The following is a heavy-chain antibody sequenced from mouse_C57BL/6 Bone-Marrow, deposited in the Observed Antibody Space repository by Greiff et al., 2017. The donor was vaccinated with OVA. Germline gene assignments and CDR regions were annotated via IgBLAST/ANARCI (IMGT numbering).Heavy chain of an antibody. D-gene: IGHD2-4*01. Sequence: VQLQQSGAELVRPGASVKLSCTASGFNIKDDYMHWVKQRPEQGLEWIGWIDPENGDTEYASKFQGKATITADTSSNTAYLQLSSLTSEDTAVYYCTTERYDYDGFAYWGQGTLVTVSA. CDR3: TTERYDYDGFAY. J-gene: IGHJ3*01. CDR2: IDPENGDT. CDR1: GFNIKDDY. V-gene: IGHV14-4*01.